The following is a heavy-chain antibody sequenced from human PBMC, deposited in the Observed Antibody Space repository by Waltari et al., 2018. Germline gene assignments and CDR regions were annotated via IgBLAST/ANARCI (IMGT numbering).Heavy chain of an antibody. CDR1: GYTFSAYY. D-gene: IGHD6-6*01. CDR2: INPNSGGT. Sequence: QVQLVQSGAEVKKPGASVKVSCKASGYTFSAYYMHWVRQAPGQGLEWMGGINPNSGGTNYAQKCQGRVTMTRDTSISTAYMELSRLRSDDTAVYYCARERDFEYSSSSPVDYWGQGTLVTVSS. V-gene: IGHV1-2*02. CDR3: ARERDFEYSSSSPVDY. J-gene: IGHJ4*02.